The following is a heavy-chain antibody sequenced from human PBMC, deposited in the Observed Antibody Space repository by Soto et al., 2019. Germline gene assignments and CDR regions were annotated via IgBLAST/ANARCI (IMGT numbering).Heavy chain of an antibody. CDR1: GFTFSTNA. Sequence: EVQLLESGGGLVQPGGSLRLSCAASGFTFSTNAMSWVRQAPGKGLEWVSGITSSGTNTYYADSVRGRFTISRDSSKNTVFLQMNTLRADDTAVYYCAKSLERLRLAELSLYRTINYFDYWGQGTLVTVTS. D-gene: IGHD3-16*02. CDR3: AKSLERLRLAELSLYRTINYFDY. J-gene: IGHJ4*02. V-gene: IGHV3-23*01. CDR2: ITSSGTNT.